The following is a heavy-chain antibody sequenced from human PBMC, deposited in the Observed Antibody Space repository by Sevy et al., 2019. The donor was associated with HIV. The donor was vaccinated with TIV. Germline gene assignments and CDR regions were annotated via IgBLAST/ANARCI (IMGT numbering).Heavy chain of an antibody. Sequence: GGSLRLSCAASEFXXXXYWMSWVRQAPGKGLEWVANIKQDGSEKYYVDSVKGRFTISRDNAKNSLYLQMNSLRAEDTAVYYCARSGGSYDYGMDVWGQGTTVTVSS. J-gene: IGHJ6*02. D-gene: IGHD1-26*01. CDR2: IKQDGSEK. CDR1: EFXXXXYW. CDR3: ARSGGSYDYGMDV. V-gene: IGHV3-7*01.